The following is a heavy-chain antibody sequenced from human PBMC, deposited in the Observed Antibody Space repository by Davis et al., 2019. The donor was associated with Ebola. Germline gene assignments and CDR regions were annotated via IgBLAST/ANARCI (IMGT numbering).Heavy chain of an antibody. CDR2: IYYSGST. D-gene: IGHD4-11*01. CDR3: ARDRHYSNYGGWDY. CDR1: GGSISSYY. V-gene: IGHV4-59*01. Sequence: MPAGSLTLSCTVSGGSISSYYWSWIRQPPGKGLEWIGYIYYSGSTNYYPSLKSRVTISVDTSKNQFSLKLSSVTAADTAVYYCARDRHYSNYGGWDYWGQGTLVTVSS. J-gene: IGHJ4*02.